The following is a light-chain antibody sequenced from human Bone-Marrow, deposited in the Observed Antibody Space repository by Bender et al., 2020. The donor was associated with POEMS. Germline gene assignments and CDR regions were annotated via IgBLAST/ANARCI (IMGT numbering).Light chain of an antibody. Sequence: QSALTQPASVSGSPGQSVTISCTGTSSDIGAYNFVSWYQQHPAEAPKLIIYDVTYRPSGVSNRFSASKSGNTASLTISGLQAEDEADYYCSSYTSTTTLRVFGTGTKVTVL. CDR2: DVT. CDR1: SSDIGAYNF. V-gene: IGLV2-14*03. CDR3: SSYTSTTTLRV. J-gene: IGLJ1*01.